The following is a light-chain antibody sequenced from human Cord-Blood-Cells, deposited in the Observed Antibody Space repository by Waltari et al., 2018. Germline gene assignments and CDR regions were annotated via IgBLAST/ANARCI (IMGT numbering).Light chain of an antibody. J-gene: IGLJ1*01. V-gene: IGLV2-14*01. Sequence: QSALTQPASVSGSPGQSITISCPGTRSDVGGYNFVSWYQQHPGKAPKLMIYEVSNRPSGVSNRFSGSKSGNTASLTISGLQAEDEADYYCSSYTSSSTYVFGTGTKVTVL. CDR2: EVS. CDR3: SSYTSSSTYV. CDR1: RSDVGGYNF.